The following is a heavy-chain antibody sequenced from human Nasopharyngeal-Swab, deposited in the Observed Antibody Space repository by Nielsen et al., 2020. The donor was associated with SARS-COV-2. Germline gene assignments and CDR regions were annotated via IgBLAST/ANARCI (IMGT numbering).Heavy chain of an antibody. CDR3: ARDPRPRPWSGGSSRYPFDH. V-gene: IGHV3-48*03. D-gene: IGHD6-13*01. CDR1: GFTFSSYE. CDR2: ISSSGSTI. Sequence: GESLKISCAASGFTFSSYEMNWVRQAPGKGLEWVSYISSSGSTIYYADSVKGRFTISRDNAKNSLYLQMNSLRAEDTAVYYCARDPRPRPWSGGSSRYPFDHWGQGTLVTVSS. J-gene: IGHJ4*02.